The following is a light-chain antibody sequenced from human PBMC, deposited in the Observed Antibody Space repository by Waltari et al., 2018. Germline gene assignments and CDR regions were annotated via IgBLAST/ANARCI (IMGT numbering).Light chain of an antibody. V-gene: IGLV2-14*03. CDR3: SSYTSSSTLYV. CDR2: DVS. J-gene: IGLJ1*01. CDR1: SSDVGGYHY. Sequence: QSALTQPASVSGSPGQSIPISCTGTSSDVGGYHYVSWYQQHPGKAPKLMIYDVSNRPSGVSNRFSGSKSGNTASLTISGLQAEDEADYYCSSYTSSSTLYVFGTGTKVTVL.